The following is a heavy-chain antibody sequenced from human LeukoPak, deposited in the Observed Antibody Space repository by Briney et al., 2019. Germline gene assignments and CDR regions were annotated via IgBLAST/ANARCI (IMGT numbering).Heavy chain of an antibody. CDR3: ARDGIVGAKRYYFDY. CDR1: GFTFSSYS. J-gene: IGHJ4*02. D-gene: IGHD1-26*01. CDR2: ISSSSYI. V-gene: IGHV3-21*01. Sequence: PGGSLRLSCAASGFTFSSYSMNWVRQAPGKGLEWVSSISSSSYIYYADSVKGRFTISRDNAKNSLYLQMNSLRAEDTAVYYCARDGIVGAKRYYFDYWGQGTLVTVSS.